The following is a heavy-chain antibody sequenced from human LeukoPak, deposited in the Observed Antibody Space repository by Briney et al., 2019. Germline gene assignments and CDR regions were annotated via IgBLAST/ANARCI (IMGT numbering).Heavy chain of an antibody. Sequence: KPSETLSLTCAVSGGSISSSGYFWGWIRQPPGKGLEWIGSIYYSGTTHYNPSLKSRVTISVDTSKNQFSLKLTSVTAADTAVFYCAKDNTEFRGLFRTSQKFDAFDIWGQRTVVTVSS. D-gene: IGHD3-10*01. CDR3: AKDNTEFRGLFRTSQKFDAFDI. CDR2: IYYSGTT. CDR1: GGSISSSGYF. V-gene: IGHV4-39*02. J-gene: IGHJ3*02.